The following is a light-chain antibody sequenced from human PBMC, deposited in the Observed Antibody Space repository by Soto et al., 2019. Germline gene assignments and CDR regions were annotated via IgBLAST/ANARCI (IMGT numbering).Light chain of an antibody. V-gene: IGKV1-5*01. J-gene: IGKJ1*01. CDR3: QQYIYYRT. CDR2: DAS. Sequence: DIQMTQSPSILSVSVGDRVTITCRASQSISNSLAWYQQRPGTAPKLLIYDASTLENGVPSRFSGSGSGTEFTLTISSLQPDDSATYYCQQYIYYRTLGQGTKVEIK. CDR1: QSISNS.